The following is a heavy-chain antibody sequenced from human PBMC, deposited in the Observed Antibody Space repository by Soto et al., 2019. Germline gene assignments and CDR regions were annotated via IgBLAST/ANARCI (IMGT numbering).Heavy chain of an antibody. D-gene: IGHD5-12*01. CDR2: TYFRSKWYN. CDR3: AKGDNLGPKTGYAFDP. J-gene: IGHJ5*02. Sequence: PSQTLSLTFAISGDSVSSNTASWNWIRQSPSRGLEWLGRTYFRSKWYNDYAVSVKSRIIINPDTSNNQFSLQLNSVTPEDTAVYFCAKGDNLGPKTGYAFDPWGQGIMVTVS. CDR1: GDSVSSNTAS. V-gene: IGHV6-1*01.